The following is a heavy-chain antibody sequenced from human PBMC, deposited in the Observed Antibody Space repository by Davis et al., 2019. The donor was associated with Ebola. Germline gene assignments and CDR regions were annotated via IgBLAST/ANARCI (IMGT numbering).Heavy chain of an antibody. D-gene: IGHD1-26*01. Sequence: GSLRLSCAASGFIVSDKYMSWVRQAPGKGLEWVSTYGTSADTYYADSVKGRFTISRDNSKNTLYLQMNGLRVEDTAIYYCAKDTSNIWFDIWGQGTMVTVSS. CDR3: AKDTSNIWFDI. CDR2: YGTSADT. J-gene: IGHJ3*02. CDR1: GFIVSDKY. V-gene: IGHV3-53*01.